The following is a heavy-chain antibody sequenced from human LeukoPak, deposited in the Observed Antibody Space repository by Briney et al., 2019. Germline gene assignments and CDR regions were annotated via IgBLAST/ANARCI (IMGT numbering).Heavy chain of an antibody. CDR2: ISWNSGTR. CDR1: GFNFNNYA. D-gene: IGHD6-19*01. CDR3: AKVPGVAVAGYGFDY. V-gene: IGHV3-9*01. J-gene: IGHJ4*02. Sequence: GGSLRLSCAGSGFNFNNYAMHWVRQAPGKGLEWLSGISWNSGTRGYADSVKGRFTISRDNAKNSLYLQMNSLRAEDTAVYYCAKVPGVAVAGYGFDYWGQGTLVTVSS.